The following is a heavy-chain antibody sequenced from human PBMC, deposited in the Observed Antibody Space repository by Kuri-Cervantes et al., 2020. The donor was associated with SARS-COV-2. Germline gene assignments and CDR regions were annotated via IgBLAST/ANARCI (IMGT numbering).Heavy chain of an antibody. D-gene: IGHD5-18*01. Sequence: GGSLRLSCAASRFTFSNYTMNWVRQAPGKGLEWVSSIGRSSSCLYCADSLKGRFTISTDNAKSSLYLQMNSLRAEDTAVYFCARDEDTAMATYYFDYWGQGTLVTVSS. V-gene: IGHV3-21*01. CDR1: RFTFSNYT. J-gene: IGHJ4*02. CDR3: ARDEDTAMATYYFDY. CDR2: IGRSSSCL.